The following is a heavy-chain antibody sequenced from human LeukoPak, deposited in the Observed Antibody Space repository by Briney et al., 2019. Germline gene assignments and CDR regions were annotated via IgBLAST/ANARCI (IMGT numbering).Heavy chain of an antibody. Sequence: GGSLRLSCAASGFTFDDYAVHWVRQAPGKGLEWVSGISWNSGSIGYADSVKGRFTISRDNAKNSLYLQMNSLRAEDTALYYCAKDMRFGPAVAGISSPVFDYWGQGTLVTVSS. J-gene: IGHJ4*02. CDR2: ISWNSGSI. CDR3: AKDMRFGPAVAGISSPVFDY. CDR1: GFTFDDYA. D-gene: IGHD6-19*01. V-gene: IGHV3-9*01.